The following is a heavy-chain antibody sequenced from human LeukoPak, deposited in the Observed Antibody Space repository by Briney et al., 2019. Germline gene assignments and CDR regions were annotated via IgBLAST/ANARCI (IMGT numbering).Heavy chain of an antibody. CDR3: ARLKAPRYYFDY. CDR2: IYYSGST. V-gene: IGHV4-59*08. Sequence: PSETLSLTCTVSGGSISSYYWSWIRQPPGKGLEWIGYIYYSGSTNYNPSLKSRVTISVDTSENQFSLKLSSVTAADTAVYYCARLKAPRYYFDYWGQGTLVTVSS. J-gene: IGHJ4*02. CDR1: GGSISSYY.